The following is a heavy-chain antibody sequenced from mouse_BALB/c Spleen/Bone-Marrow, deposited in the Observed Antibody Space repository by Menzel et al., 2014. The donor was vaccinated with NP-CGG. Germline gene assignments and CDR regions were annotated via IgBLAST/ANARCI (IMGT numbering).Heavy chain of an antibody. J-gene: IGHJ3*01. CDR3: ARNYKSAWFTY. CDR2: IFPGEGST. D-gene: IGHD2-12*01. V-gene: IGHV1-85*01. Sequence: QVQLQQSGPEPVKPGASVKLSCKASDYTFTSSDINWVRQGPEQGLEWMGWIFPGEGSTKYNEKFKGKATLTIDKSSSTAYMQLSRLTSEDSAVYFCARNYKSAWFTYWGQGTLVTVSA. CDR1: DYTFTSSD.